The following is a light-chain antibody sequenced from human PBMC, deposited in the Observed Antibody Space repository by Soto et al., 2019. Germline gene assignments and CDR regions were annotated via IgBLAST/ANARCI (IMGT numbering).Light chain of an antibody. CDR1: SSDVGGYNY. V-gene: IGLV2-14*01. CDR3: RSYTSSSTLLYV. J-gene: IGLJ1*01. CDR2: DVS. Sequence: QSALTQPASVSGSPGQSITISCTGTSSDVGGYNYVSWYQQHPGKAPKLMIYDVSNRPSGVSNRFSGSKSGNTASLTISGRQAEDEADYYGRSYTSSSTLLYVFGTGTKLTVL.